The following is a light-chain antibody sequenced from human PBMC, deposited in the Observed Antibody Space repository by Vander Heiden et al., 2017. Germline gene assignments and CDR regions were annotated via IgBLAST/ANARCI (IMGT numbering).Light chain of an antibody. CDR1: QGISSY. V-gene: IGKV1-8*01. Sequence: AIRMTQSPSSISASAGDRVTITCRASQGISSYLDWYQQKPGKAPKLLIDVASTLQSGVPSRFSGSGSGTDFTLTIGFLQSEDFASYYCQQYYNYPRTFGQGTKVEIK. CDR3: QQYYNYPRT. CDR2: VAS. J-gene: IGKJ1*01.